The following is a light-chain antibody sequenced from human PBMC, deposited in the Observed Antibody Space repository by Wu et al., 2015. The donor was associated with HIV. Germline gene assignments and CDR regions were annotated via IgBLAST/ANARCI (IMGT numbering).Light chain of an antibody. J-gene: IGKJ4*01. Sequence: DIQMTQSPSTLSASVGDRVTITCRASQNINFWLAWYQQKPGKAPKLLIYKASYLESGVPSRFSGRGFGTEFTLTISSLQPDDFASYFCQQYDDHLLTFGGGTQGG. CDR3: QQYDDHLLT. CDR1: QNINFW. V-gene: IGKV1-5*03. CDR2: KAS.